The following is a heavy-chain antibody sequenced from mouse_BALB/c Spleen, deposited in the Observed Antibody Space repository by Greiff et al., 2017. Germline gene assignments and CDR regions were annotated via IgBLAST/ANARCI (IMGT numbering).Heavy chain of an antibody. J-gene: IGHJ3*01. CDR2: ISSGGSYT. D-gene: IGHD3-1*01. Sequence: EVQVVESGGGLVKPGGSLKLSCAASGFTFSSYTMSWVRQTPEKRLEWVATISSGGSYTYYPDSVKGRFTISRDNAKNTLYLQMSSLKSEDTAMYYCTRDGGLFAYWGQGTLVTVSA. CDR3: TRDGGLFAY. CDR1: GFTFSSYT. V-gene: IGHV5-6-4*01.